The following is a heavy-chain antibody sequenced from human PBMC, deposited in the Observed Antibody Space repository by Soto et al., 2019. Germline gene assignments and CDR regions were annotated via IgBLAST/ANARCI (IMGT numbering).Heavy chain of an antibody. CDR2: ISPSFFST. D-gene: IGHD6-13*01. V-gene: IGHV1-46*01. Sequence: ASVKVSCKASGYTFTSYYMHWVRQAPVQVLELRVIISPSFFSTGYSQKVQGRFTSTMYASTSAFYIELSSVASEDTAVYYCERGQAAADSKWFDPWGQGTLVTVS. CDR1: GYTFTSYY. J-gene: IGHJ5*02. CDR3: ERGQAAADSKWFDP.